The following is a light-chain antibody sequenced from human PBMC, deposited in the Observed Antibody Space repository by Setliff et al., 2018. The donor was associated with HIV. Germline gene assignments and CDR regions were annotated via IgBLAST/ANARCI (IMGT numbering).Light chain of an antibody. V-gene: IGLV2-8*01. CDR1: SSDVGAYNY. CDR2: EVN. CDR3: SSYAGSNTLIYV. J-gene: IGLJ1*01. Sequence: QSALTQPASVSGSPGQSITTACTGTSSDVGAYNYVSWYQHHPGKAPKLMIYEVNKRPSGVPDRFSGSKSGNTASLTVSGLQAEDEADYFCSSYAGSNTLIYVFGPGTKVTVL.